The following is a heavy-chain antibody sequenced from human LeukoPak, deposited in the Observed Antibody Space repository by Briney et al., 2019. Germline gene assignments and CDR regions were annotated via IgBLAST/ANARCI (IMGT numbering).Heavy chain of an antibody. Sequence: SETLSLTCTVSGGSISSYYWSWIRQPAGKGLEWIGRIYTSGSTNYNPSLKSRVTMSVDTSKNQFSLKLSSVTAADTAVYYCAREHGSGSYYTFWFDPWGQGTLVTVSS. V-gene: IGHV4-4*07. D-gene: IGHD3-10*01. CDR1: GGSISSYY. CDR2: IYTSGST. CDR3: AREHGSGSYYTFWFDP. J-gene: IGHJ5*02.